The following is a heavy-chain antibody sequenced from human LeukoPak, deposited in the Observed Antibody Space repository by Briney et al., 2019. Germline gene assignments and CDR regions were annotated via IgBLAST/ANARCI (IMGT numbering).Heavy chain of an antibody. D-gene: IGHD1-1*01. V-gene: IGHV3-23*01. CDR3: AKPRGGKLERDAFDI. CDR2: IGGEKSGSWT. CDR1: GFTFNNYP. Sequence: GGSLRLSCAASGFTFNNYPMGWVRQAPGKGLEWLSAIGGEKSGSWTKSADSVKGRFTISRDNSENTLYLQMNSLRAEDTAVYYCAKPRGGKLERDAFDIWGQGTMVTVSS. J-gene: IGHJ3*02.